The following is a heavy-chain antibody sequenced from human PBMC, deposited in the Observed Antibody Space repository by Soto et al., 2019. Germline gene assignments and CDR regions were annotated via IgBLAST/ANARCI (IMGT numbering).Heavy chain of an antibody. D-gene: IGHD1-26*01. CDR1: GGSISSGDYY. CDR3: TRAPVSGSYCFDF. Sequence: SETLSLTCTVSGGSISSGDYYWSWIRQPPGKGLEWIGYIFHTGTTNYNPSLKSRVTISLDTSMNQFSLKLSSVTPADTAVYYCTRAPVSGSYCFDFWGQGTPVTVSS. CDR2: IFHTGTT. J-gene: IGHJ4*02. V-gene: IGHV4-61*08.